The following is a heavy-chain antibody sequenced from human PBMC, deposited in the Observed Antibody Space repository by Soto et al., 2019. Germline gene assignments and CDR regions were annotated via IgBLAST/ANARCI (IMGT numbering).Heavy chain of an antibody. V-gene: IGHV3-53*01. J-gene: IGHJ4*02. CDR3: ARNGWGMATVGM. D-gene: IGHD4-4*01. CDR1: GFTVGNNY. Sequence: GGSLRPSRDGSGFTVGNNYRIRFRLPPGKGLEWVSLIYSGGTTYYADSVKGRFTISRDNSKNTLYLQMNSLRVEDTAVYYCARNGWGMATVGMWGPGTLVTVSS. CDR2: IYSGGTT.